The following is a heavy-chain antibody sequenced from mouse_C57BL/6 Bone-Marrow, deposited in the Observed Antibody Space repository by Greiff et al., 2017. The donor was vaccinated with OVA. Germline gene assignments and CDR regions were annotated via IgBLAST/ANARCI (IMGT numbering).Heavy chain of an antibody. CDR1: GFTFSDYY. D-gene: IGHD3-3*01. CDR3: ARGGWDWYFDV. J-gene: IGHJ1*03. Sequence: EVMLVESEGGLVQPGSSMKLSCTASGFTFSDYYMAWVRQVPEKGLEWVANINYDGSSTYYLDSLKSRFIISRDNAKNILYLQMSSLKSEDTATXYCARGGWDWYFDVWGTGTTVTVSS. V-gene: IGHV5-16*01. CDR2: INYDGSST.